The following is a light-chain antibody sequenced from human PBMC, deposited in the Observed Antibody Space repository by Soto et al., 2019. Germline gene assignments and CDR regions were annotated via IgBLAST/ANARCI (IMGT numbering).Light chain of an antibody. J-gene: IGKJ3*01. CDR3: QQRTNWPPEVT. Sequence: EIVLTQSPATLSLSPGERATLSCRASQSVSTYLAWYQQKPGQAPRLLIYDASTRATGIPARFSGSGSGTDFTLTISTLEPEDFAVYFCQQRTNWPPEVTFGPGTKVHIK. V-gene: IGKV3-11*01. CDR2: DAS. CDR1: QSVSTY.